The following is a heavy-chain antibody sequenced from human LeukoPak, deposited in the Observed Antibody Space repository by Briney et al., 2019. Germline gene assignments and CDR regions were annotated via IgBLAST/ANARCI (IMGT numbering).Heavy chain of an antibody. D-gene: IGHD3-22*01. CDR2: INHSGST. Sequence: PGGSLRLSCAASRFTFSTYWMHWVRQPPGKGLEWIGEINHSGSTNYNPSLKSRVTISVGTSKNQFSLKLSSVTAADTAVYYCARGGMHSSGLDYWGQGTLVTVSS. CDR3: ARGGMHSSGLDY. CDR1: RFTFSTYW. V-gene: IGHV4-34*01. J-gene: IGHJ4*02.